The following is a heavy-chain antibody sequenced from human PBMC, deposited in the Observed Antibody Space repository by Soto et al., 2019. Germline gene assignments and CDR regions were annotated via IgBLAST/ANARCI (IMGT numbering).Heavy chain of an antibody. J-gene: IGHJ2*01. Sequence: QVQLVLSGAEEKKPGASVKLSCKASGYTFTSYAMHLVRQSPVQRLEWMGWINAGNGNTKYAQEFQGRVTTTRDTSASTAYMEQSSLRSKDTAVYYCAREGYDTSGYYGGGSRYFDLGGRGTLVTVSP. V-gene: IGHV1-3*05. D-gene: IGHD3-22*01. CDR3: AREGYDTSGYYGGGSRYFDL. CDR1: GYTFTSYA. CDR2: INAGNGNT.